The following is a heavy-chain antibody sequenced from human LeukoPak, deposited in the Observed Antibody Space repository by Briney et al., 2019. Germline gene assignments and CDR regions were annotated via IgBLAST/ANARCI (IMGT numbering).Heavy chain of an antibody. CDR2: INYSGST. CDR1: GSTFTNAW. Sequence: PGGSLRLSCVGSGSTFTNAWMSWVRQPPGKGLEWIGEINYSGSTNYNPSLKSRVTISVDTSKNQFSLKLSSVTAADTAVYYCARIGVVFRLGPYYFDYWGQGTLVTVSS. D-gene: IGHD3-3*01. CDR3: ARIGVVFRLGPYYFDY. J-gene: IGHJ4*02. V-gene: IGHV4-34*01.